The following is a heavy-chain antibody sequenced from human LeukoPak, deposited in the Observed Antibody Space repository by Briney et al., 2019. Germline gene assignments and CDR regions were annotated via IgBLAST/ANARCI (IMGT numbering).Heavy chain of an antibody. J-gene: IGHJ3*02. V-gene: IGHV3-53*01. Sequence: GGSLRLSCAASGFTVSSNYMSWVRQAPGKGLEWVSVIYGGGNTYYADSVKGRFTISRDNSKNTLYLQMNSLRAEDTAVYYCARDSGTFDAFDIWGQGTMVTVSS. CDR3: ARDSGTFDAFDI. CDR2: IYGGGNT. CDR1: GFTVSSNY.